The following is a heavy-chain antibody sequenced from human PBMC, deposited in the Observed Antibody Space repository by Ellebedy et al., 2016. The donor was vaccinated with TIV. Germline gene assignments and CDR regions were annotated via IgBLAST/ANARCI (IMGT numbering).Heavy chain of an antibody. V-gene: IGHV3-13*01. Sequence: GESLKISCAASGFPFSSYDMHWVRQAPGKGLEWVSLIGTAADTYYTGSVKGRFTVSRENAENSFFLQMNSLTAEDTGVYYCAGAGRPSSYNSMDVWGPGTTVTVSS. CDR3: AGAGRPSSYNSMDV. J-gene: IGHJ6*02. D-gene: IGHD3-10*01. CDR1: GFPFSSYD. CDR2: IGTAADT.